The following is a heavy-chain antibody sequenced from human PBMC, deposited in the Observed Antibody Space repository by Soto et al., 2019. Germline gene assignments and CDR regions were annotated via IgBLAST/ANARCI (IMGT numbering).Heavy chain of an antibody. D-gene: IGHD6-13*01. J-gene: IGHJ5*02. V-gene: IGHV1-2*04. CDR3: ARDRASIAAAGNRGWFDP. CDR2: INPNSGGT. CDR1: GYTFTGYY. Sequence: GASVKVSCKASGYTFTGYYMHWVRQAPGQGLEWMGWINPNSGGTNYAQKFQGWVTMTRDTSIGTAYMELSRLRSDDTAVYYCARDRASIAAAGNRGWFDPWGQGTLVTVSS.